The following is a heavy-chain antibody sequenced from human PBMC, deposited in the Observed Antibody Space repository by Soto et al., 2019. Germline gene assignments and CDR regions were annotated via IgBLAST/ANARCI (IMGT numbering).Heavy chain of an antibody. V-gene: IGHV1-3*01. D-gene: IGHD3-3*01. Sequence: ASVKVSCKASGYTFTSYAMHWVRQAPGQRLEWMGWINAGNGNTKYSQKFQGRVTITRDTSASTAYMELSSLRSEDTAVYYCARVGSITIFGVVIISGNPLDVWGQGTTVTVSS. J-gene: IGHJ6*02. CDR1: GYTFTSYA. CDR3: ARVGSITIFGVVIISGNPLDV. CDR2: INAGNGNT.